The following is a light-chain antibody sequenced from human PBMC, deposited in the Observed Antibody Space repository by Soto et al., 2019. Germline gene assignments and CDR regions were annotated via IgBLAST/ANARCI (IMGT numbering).Light chain of an antibody. CDR1: QDISSC. CDR3: LQGDSFPLT. J-gene: IGKJ4*01. CDR2: AAS. Sequence: DLQMTQSPSSVSASVGDRVTITCRASQDISSCLAWFQHKPGDAPSLLIYAASSLHTGVPSRFSGTGSGTEFALTINSLQPEDFATYYCLQGDSFPLTFGGGTKVEIK. V-gene: IGKV1-12*01.